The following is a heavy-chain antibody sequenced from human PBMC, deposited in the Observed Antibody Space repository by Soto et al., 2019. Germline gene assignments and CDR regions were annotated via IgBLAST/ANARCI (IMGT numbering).Heavy chain of an antibody. CDR2: IYPGDSDT. Sequence: GESLKISFKGSGHSFTSYWIGWVRQMPGKGLEWMGIIYPGDSDTRYSPSFQGQVTISADKSISTAYLQWSSLKASDTAMYYCARLRVDILTGTPQPWFDPWGQGTLVTVSS. CDR1: GHSFTSYW. V-gene: IGHV5-51*01. CDR3: ARLRVDILTGTPQPWFDP. D-gene: IGHD3-9*01. J-gene: IGHJ5*02.